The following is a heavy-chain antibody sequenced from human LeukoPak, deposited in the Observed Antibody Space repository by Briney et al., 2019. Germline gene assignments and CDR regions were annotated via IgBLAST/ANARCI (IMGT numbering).Heavy chain of an antibody. CDR2: IRFDGSYQ. D-gene: IGHD3-10*01. CDR3: AKDSYYYGSGSSGYYMDV. J-gene: IGHJ6*03. Sequence: GGSLRLSCAASGFTFSSYWMSWVRQAPGKGLEWVAFIRFDGSYQYYADDVKGRFTSSRDNSKNTLFLQMNSLRAEDTAVYYCAKDSYYYGSGSSGYYMDVWGKGTTVTISS. V-gene: IGHV3-30*02. CDR1: GFTFSSYW.